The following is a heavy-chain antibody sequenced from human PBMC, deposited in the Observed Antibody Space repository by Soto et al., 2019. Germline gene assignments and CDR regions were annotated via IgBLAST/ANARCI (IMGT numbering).Heavy chain of an antibody. V-gene: IGHV3-23*01. CDR2: ISGSGGST. D-gene: IGHD3-9*01. Sequence: HPGGSLTLSCAASGFTFSSYAMSWVRQAPGKGLEWVSAISGSGGSTYYADSVKGRFTISRDNSKTTLYLQMNSLGAEDTAVYYCAKDGNPIPQLTGYYRLGWLDPWGQGTLVTVSS. J-gene: IGHJ5*02. CDR3: AKDGNPIPQLTGYYRLGWLDP. CDR1: GFTFSSYA.